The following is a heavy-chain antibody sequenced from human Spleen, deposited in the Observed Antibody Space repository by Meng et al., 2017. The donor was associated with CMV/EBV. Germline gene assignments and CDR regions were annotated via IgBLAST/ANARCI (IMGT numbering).Heavy chain of an antibody. CDR1: GGSISSYY. D-gene: IGHD3-10*01. CDR3: ARGITMVRGVLDWFDP. V-gene: IGHV4-4*07. Sequence: GELLQPRHRRVSPSEALSSTYTVFGGSISSYYWSWIRQPAGKGLEWIGRIYTSGSTNYNPSLKSRVTMSVDTSKNQFSLKLSSVTAADTAVYYCARGITMVRGVLDWFDPWGQGTLVTVSS. CDR2: IYTSGST. J-gene: IGHJ5*02.